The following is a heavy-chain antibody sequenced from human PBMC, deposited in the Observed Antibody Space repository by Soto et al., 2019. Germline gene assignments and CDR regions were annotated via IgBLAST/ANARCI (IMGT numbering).Heavy chain of an antibody. Sequence: ETLSRTCAVCGDYISSSNWWSWVRQNPGQGLEWIGEMYHSGSTNYNPSLKSRVTISVDTSKNQFSLKLCSVAAADTAVYYCARGGVNYDILTGYEPPYVDYWGQGTLVTVSS. V-gene: IGHV4-4*02. CDR1: GDYISSSNW. CDR2: MYHSGST. J-gene: IGHJ4*02. D-gene: IGHD3-9*01. CDR3: ARGGVNYDILTGYEPPYVDY.